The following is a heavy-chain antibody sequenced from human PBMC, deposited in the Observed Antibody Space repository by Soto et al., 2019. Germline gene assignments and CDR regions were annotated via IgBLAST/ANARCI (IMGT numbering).Heavy chain of an antibody. Sequence: SVKVSCKASDYTFSNYPIQWVRQARGQRLEWIGWTVVGSGNTNYAQKFQERVTITRDMSTSTAYMELSSLRSEDTAVYYCAADFHYDILTGYPPFDPWGQGTLVTVSS. D-gene: IGHD3-9*01. J-gene: IGHJ5*02. CDR2: TVVGSGNT. CDR1: DYTFSNYP. V-gene: IGHV1-58*02. CDR3: AADFHYDILTGYPPFDP.